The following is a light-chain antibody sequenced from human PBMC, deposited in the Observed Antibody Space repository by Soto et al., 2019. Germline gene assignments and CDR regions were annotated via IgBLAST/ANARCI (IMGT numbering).Light chain of an antibody. CDR2: DAY. CDR3: QQSKSHPPT. Sequence: EVELTQSPVTLSLSPGERATLSCRASQSFRGLLAWYQQKPGQAPRLLIYDAYNRATGIPPRFSGSGSGTEFTLTITSLQPEDSATYFCQQSKSHPPTFGRGTKVEI. V-gene: IGKV3-11*01. J-gene: IGKJ2*01. CDR1: QSFRGL.